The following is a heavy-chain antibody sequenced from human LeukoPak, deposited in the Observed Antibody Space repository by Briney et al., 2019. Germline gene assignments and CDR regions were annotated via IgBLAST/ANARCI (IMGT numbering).Heavy chain of an antibody. D-gene: IGHD5-18*01. V-gene: IGHV3-21*01. CDR2: ISSSSSYI. Sequence: SGGSLRLSCAASGFTFSSFGMNWVRQAPGKGLEWVSSISSSSSYIYYADSVKGRFTISRDNAKNSLYLQMNSLRAEDTAVYYCARESGYGIVDYWGQGTLVTVSS. CDR1: GFTFSSFG. CDR3: ARESGYGIVDY. J-gene: IGHJ4*02.